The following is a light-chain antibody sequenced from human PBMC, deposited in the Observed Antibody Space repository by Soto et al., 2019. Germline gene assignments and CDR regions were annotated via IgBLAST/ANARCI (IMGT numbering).Light chain of an antibody. Sequence: DIQMTQSPSTLSASVGDRVTITCRASQSISNWLAWYQQKPGTAPNLLIYKASTLQSGVPSRFNDSDSGREFTFTIGILQPYDSATNSGNQYSSIRTSGQSTK. J-gene: IGKJ1*01. CDR2: KAS. CDR3: NQYSSIRT. CDR1: QSISNW. V-gene: IGKV1-5*03.